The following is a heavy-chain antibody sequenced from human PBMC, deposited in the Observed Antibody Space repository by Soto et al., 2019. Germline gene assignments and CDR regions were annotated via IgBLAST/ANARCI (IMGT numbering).Heavy chain of an antibody. V-gene: IGHV4-39*01. Sequence: HSETLSLTCTVSVGSISSSSYYWGWIRQPPGKGLEWIGSIYYSGSTYYNPSLKSRVTISVDTSKNQFSLKLSSVTAADTAVYYCARKTHMVRGLRLGMDVWGQGTTVTVSS. CDR1: VGSISSSSYY. CDR3: ARKTHMVRGLRLGMDV. D-gene: IGHD3-10*01. CDR2: IYYSGST. J-gene: IGHJ6*02.